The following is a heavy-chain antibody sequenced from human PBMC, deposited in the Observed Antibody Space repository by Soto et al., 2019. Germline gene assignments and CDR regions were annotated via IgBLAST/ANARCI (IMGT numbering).Heavy chain of an antibody. CDR3: ARGSTGGGSSSGGYYYYGMDV. Sequence: QVQLQESGPGLVKPSQTLSLTCTVSGGSISSGGYYWSWIRQHPGKGLEWIGHIYYSGSTYYNPSIRSRVTISVDTSKNQFSLKLSSVTAAETAVYYCARGSTGGGSSSGGYYYYGMDVWGQGTTVTVSS. CDR1: GGSISSGGYY. CDR2: IYYSGST. J-gene: IGHJ6*02. D-gene: IGHD6-6*01. V-gene: IGHV4-31*03.